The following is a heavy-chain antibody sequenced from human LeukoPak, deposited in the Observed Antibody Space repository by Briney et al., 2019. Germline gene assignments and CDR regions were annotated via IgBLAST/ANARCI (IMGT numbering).Heavy chain of an antibody. CDR1: GYSFTSYW. CDR2: IYPGDSDT. J-gene: IGHJ4*02. D-gene: IGHD2-2*02. V-gene: IGHV5-51*01. Sequence: GESLKIPCKGSGYSFTSYWIGWVRQMPGKGLEWMGIIYPGDSDTRYSPSFQGQVTISADKSISTAYLQWSSLKASDTAMYYCARQSLRYCSSTSCYSPADYWGQGTLVTVSS. CDR3: ARQSLRYCSSTSCYSPADY.